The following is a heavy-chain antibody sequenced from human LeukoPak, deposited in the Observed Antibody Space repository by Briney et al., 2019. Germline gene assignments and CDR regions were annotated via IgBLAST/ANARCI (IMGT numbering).Heavy chain of an antibody. D-gene: IGHD3-22*01. CDR2: INPNSGGT. CDR3: ALITMIVVVIPGA. CDR1: GYTFTGYY. J-gene: IGHJ4*02. V-gene: IGHV1-2*02. Sequence: GASVKVSCKASGYTFTGYYMHWVRQAPGQGLEWMGWINPNSGGTNYAQKFQGRVTMTRDTSISTAYMELSRLRSDDTAVYYCALITMIVVVIPGAWGQGTLVTVSS.